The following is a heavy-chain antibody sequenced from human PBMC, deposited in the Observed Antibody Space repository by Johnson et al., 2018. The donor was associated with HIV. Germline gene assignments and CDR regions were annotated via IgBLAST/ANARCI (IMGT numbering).Heavy chain of an antibody. CDR1: GFIFRSYW. J-gene: IGHJ3*02. Sequence: EVQLLESGGGLVQPGGSLRLSCAASGFIFRSYWLHWVRQAPGKGLVWVSRINYDGSKTDHADSVKGRFNISRDNAKNTLYLQMNSLRAEDTAVYYCARATMSYKVWLQLSAAFDIWGQGTMVTVSS. D-gene: IGHD5-24*01. CDR3: ARATMSYKVWLQLSAAFDI. CDR2: INYDGSKT. V-gene: IGHV3-74*02.